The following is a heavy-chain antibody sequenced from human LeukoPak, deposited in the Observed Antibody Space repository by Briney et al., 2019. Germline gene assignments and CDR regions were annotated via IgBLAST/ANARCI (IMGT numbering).Heavy chain of an antibody. Sequence: SETLSLTCTVSGGSISGYYWSWIRQPPGEGLEWIGYIYNSGNTNYNPSLKSRVTISVDTSKNQFSLKLTSVTAADTAVYYCARGLGNWGWWPPRHYYYYMDVWGKGTTVTVSS. J-gene: IGHJ6*03. CDR3: ARGLGNWGWWPPRHYYYYMDV. V-gene: IGHV4-59*01. CDR1: GGSISGYY. CDR2: IYNSGNT. D-gene: IGHD7-27*01.